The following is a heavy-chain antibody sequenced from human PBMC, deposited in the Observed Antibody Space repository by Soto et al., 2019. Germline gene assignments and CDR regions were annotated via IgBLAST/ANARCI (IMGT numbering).Heavy chain of an antibody. CDR2: IIPIFGTA. V-gene: IGHV1-69*13. CDR3: ARDGRYCISTSCYVGYYSDY. J-gene: IGHJ4*02. CDR1: GGTFSSYA. D-gene: IGHD2-2*01. Sequence: SVKVSCKASGGTFSSYAISWVRQAPGQGLEWMGGIIPIFGTANYAQKFQGRVTITADESTSTAYMELSSLRSEDTAVYYCARDGRYCISTSCYVGYYSDYRDQG.